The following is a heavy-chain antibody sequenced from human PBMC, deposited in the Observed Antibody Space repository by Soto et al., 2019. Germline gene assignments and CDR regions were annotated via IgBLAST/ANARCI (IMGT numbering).Heavy chain of an antibody. V-gene: IGHV4-59*08. J-gene: IGHJ4*02. CDR1: GGSISSYY. Sequence: SETLSLTCTVSGGSISSYYWSWIRQPPGKGLEWIGYISYSGSTNYNPSLKSRVTISVDTSKNQFSLKLSPVTASDTAVYYFAGSLTGYYYVDYWSQGTLVTVSS. D-gene: IGHD3-9*01. CDR3: AGSLTGYYYVDY. CDR2: ISYSGST.